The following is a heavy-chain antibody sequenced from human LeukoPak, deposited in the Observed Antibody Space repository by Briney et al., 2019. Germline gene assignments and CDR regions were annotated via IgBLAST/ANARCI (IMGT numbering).Heavy chain of an antibody. Sequence: GGSLRLSCGGSGFRSNSYWMSWVRQAPGKGLEWVAKINQDGSGKYYVDSVKGRFTVSRDNAKNSLYLQMNSLRVDDTAVYYCARGGDWYEFWGRGTPVTVAS. CDR3: ARGGDWYEF. V-gene: IGHV3-7*01. CDR2: INQDGSGK. J-gene: IGHJ5*01. CDR1: GFRSNSYW. D-gene: IGHD2-15*01.